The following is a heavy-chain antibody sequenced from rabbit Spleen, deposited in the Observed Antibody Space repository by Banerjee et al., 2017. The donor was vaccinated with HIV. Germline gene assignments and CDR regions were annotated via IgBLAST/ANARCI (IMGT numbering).Heavy chain of an antibody. Sequence: QEQLLESGGGLVRPEGSLKLSCKASGFSFSNKAVMCWVRQAPGKGLEWIACINTATGKAVYASWAKGRFTISKTSSTTVTLQMTSLTAADTATYFCARDLVAVIGWNFNLWGPGTLVTVS. CDR1: GFSFSNKAV. CDR3: ARDLVAVIGWNFNL. V-gene: IGHV1S45*01. CDR2: INTATGKA. D-gene: IGHD1-1*01. J-gene: IGHJ4*01.